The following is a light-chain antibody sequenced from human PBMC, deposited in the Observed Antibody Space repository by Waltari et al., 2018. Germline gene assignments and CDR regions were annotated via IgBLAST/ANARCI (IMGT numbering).Light chain of an antibody. Sequence: EIVITQSPATLSVSPGARATLSCRASQSVSSNLAWYQQKPGQAPRLLIYGASTRATGIPARFSGSGSGTEFTLTISSMQSEDFAVYYCQQYNNWRGTFGQGTKVEIK. CDR2: GAS. CDR3: QQYNNWRGT. CDR1: QSVSSN. J-gene: IGKJ1*01. V-gene: IGKV3-15*01.